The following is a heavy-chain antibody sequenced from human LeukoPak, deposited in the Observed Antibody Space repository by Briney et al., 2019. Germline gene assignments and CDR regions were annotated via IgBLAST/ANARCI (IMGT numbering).Heavy chain of an antibody. V-gene: IGHV3-7*03. CDR2: IKPGGTDK. Sequence: GGSLRLSCAASGFIFSNSWMSWVRQAPGKGLEWVANIKPGGTDKYYMDSVKGRFTISRDNAKNTLYLQMSSLRAEDTAMYYCARYYGSGGPHDCWGQGSLVTVSS. D-gene: IGHD3-10*01. CDR3: ARYYGSGGPHDC. J-gene: IGHJ4*02. CDR1: GFIFSNSW.